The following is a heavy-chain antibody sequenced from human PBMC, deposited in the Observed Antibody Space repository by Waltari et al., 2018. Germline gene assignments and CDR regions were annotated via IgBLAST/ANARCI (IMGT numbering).Heavy chain of an antibody. V-gene: IGHV1-69*08. D-gene: IGHD3-3*01. Sequence: QVQLVQSGAEVKKPGSSVKVSCQASGGPFSSYAIRWVRQAPGQGLEWMGRIIPIFGTANYAQKFQGRVTITADKSTSTAYMELSSLRSEDTAVYYCAGQSGSDNWFDPWGQGTLVTVSS. CDR1: GGPFSSYA. CDR3: AGQSGSDNWFDP. J-gene: IGHJ5*02. CDR2: IIPIFGTA.